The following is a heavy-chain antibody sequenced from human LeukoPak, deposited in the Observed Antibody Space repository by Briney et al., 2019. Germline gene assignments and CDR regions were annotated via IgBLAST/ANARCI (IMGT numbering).Heavy chain of an antibody. CDR2: IYNSGIT. V-gene: IGHV4-4*07. CDR1: GGSISDNYY. CDR3: ARTTEGYAGGPGYSYYYYMDV. D-gene: IGHD5-12*01. J-gene: IGHJ6*03. Sequence: SETLSLTCNVSGGSISDNYYWAWIRQPAGKGLEYIGRIYNSGITNYNPSLKSRVTMSVDTSKNQFSLKLSSVTAADTAVYYCARTTEGYAGGPGYSYYYYMDVWGKGTTVTISS.